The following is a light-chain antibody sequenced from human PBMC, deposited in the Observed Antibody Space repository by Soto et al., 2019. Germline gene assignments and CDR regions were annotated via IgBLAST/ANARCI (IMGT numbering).Light chain of an antibody. CDR2: DAS. CDR1: QSVSSY. CDR3: QQRSNWPVT. J-gene: IGKJ1*01. Sequence: EIVLTQSPGTLSLSPGERATFSCRASQSVSSYLAWYQQKPGQAPRLLIYDASTRATGISARFSGSGSGTDFTLTISSLEPEDFAIYYCQQRSNWPVTFGQGTKVDIK. V-gene: IGKV3-11*01.